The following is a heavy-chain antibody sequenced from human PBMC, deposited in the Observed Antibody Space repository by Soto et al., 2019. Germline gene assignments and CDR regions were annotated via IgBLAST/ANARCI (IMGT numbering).Heavy chain of an antibody. J-gene: IGHJ4*02. Sequence: QVQLVESGGGVVQPGRSLRLSCAASGFTFTTYGMHWVRQAPGKGLEWVAFISYDGGSKYLSDSVRGRFTISRDTSKNTLYLQMNSLRPEDTAVYYCAKDFGRLLAATPDSWGQGTLVTVSS. CDR1: GFTFTTYG. D-gene: IGHD2-15*01. CDR2: ISYDGGSK. V-gene: IGHV3-30*18. CDR3: AKDFGRLLAATPDS.